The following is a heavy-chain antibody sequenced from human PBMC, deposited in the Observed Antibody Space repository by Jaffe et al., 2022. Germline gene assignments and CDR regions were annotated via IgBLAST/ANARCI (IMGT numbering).Heavy chain of an antibody. D-gene: IGHD1-26*01. Sequence: QVQLQESGPGLVKPSETLSLTCAVSGYSISSGYYWGWIRQPPGKGLEWIGSIYHSGSTYYNPSLKSRVTISVDTSKNQFSLKLSSVTAADTAVYYCARGVGATTRHAFDIWGQGTMVTVSS. CDR3: ARGVGATTRHAFDI. CDR2: IYHSGST. CDR1: GYSISSGYY. V-gene: IGHV4-38-2*01. J-gene: IGHJ3*02.